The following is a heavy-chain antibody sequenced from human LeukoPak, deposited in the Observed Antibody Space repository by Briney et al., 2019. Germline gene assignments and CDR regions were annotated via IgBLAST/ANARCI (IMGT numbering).Heavy chain of an antibody. CDR3: ARSYYDSSGYYSNAFDI. J-gene: IGHJ3*02. Sequence: SVKVSCKASGGTFSSYAISWVRQAPGQGLEWMGGIIPIFGTANNAQKFQGRVTITADESTSTAYMELSSLRSEDTAVYYCARSYYDSSGYYSNAFDIWGQGTMVTVSS. CDR2: IIPIFGTA. CDR1: GGTFSSYA. V-gene: IGHV1-69*01. D-gene: IGHD3-22*01.